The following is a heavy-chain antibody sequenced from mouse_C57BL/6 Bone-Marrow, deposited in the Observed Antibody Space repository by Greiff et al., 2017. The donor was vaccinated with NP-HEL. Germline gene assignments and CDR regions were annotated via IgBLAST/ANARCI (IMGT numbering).Heavy chain of an antibody. CDR2: IDPENGDT. J-gene: IGHJ2*01. CDR1: GFNIKDDY. V-gene: IGHV14-4*01. CDR3: TTTITTVPCYFDY. Sequence: VQLQQSGAELVRPGASVKLSCTASGFNIKDDYMHWVKQRPEQGLEWIGWIDPENGDTEYASKFQGKATITADTSSNTAYLQLSSLTSDDTAVYYCTTTITTVPCYFDYWGQGTTLTVSS. D-gene: IGHD1-1*01.